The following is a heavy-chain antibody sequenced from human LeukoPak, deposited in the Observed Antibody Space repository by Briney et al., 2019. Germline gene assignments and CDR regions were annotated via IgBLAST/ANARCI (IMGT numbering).Heavy chain of an antibody. CDR2: ISAYNGNT. Sequence: ASVKVSCKASGYTFTNYGISWVRQAPGQGLEWMGWISAYNGNTHYAQNLQGRVTITTDTSTSTAYMELRSLRSDDTAVYYCARAGWYELPRYAFDIWGQGTMVTVSS. V-gene: IGHV1-18*01. D-gene: IGHD6-19*01. CDR3: ARAGWYELPRYAFDI. CDR1: GYTFTNYG. J-gene: IGHJ3*02.